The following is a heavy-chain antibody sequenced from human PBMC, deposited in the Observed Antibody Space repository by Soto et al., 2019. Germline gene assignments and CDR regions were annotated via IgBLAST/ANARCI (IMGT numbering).Heavy chain of an antibody. D-gene: IGHD4-17*01. J-gene: IGHJ1*01. CDR1: GFNFRTYG. Sequence: QVQLVESGGGVVQPGRSLRLSCAASGFNFRTYGIHWVRQAPGKGLEWVALISKDGSHSYYADSVKGRFTTSRDNSQKKAVLPVNSLRADETAVYFSARGTDYADLGNAEYFNPWGQGPRVPVS. CDR3: ARGTDYADLGNAEYFNP. CDR2: ISKDGSHS. V-gene: IGHV3-30*03.